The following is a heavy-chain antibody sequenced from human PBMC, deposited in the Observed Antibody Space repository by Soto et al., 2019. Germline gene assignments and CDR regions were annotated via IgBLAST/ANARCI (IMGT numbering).Heavy chain of an antibody. D-gene: IGHD3-22*01. V-gene: IGHV3-23*01. CDR1: GFTFSSYA. CDR3: AKGRESSGSYRTFDY. CDR2: ISAGAVAT. J-gene: IGHJ4*02. Sequence: VGSLRLSCAASGFTFSSYAMSWVRQAPGKGLEWVSAISAGAVATNYADSVKGRFTISRDNSKNTLYLQMNSLRAEDTAVYYCAKGRESSGSYRTFDYWGQGALVTVSS.